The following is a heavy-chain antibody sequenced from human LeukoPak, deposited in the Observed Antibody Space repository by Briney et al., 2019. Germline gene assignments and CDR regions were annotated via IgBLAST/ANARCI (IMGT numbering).Heavy chain of an antibody. Sequence: SETLSLTCTVSGGSISSYYWSWIRQPPGKGLEWIGYIYYSGSTNYNPSLKSRVTISVDTSKNQFSLKLSSVTAADTAVYYCARDRKTPYGSRSYRGGFDYWGQGTLVTVSS. V-gene: IGHV4-59*01. D-gene: IGHD3-10*01. CDR3: ARDRKTPYGSRSYRGGFDY. J-gene: IGHJ4*02. CDR2: IYYSGST. CDR1: GGSISSYY.